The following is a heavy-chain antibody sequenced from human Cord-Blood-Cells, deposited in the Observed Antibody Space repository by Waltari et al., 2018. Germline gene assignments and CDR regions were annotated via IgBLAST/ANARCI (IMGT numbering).Heavy chain of an antibody. Sequence: QVQLQQWGAGLLKPSETLSLTCAVYGGSFSGYYWSWIRQPPGKGLEWIGEVNHSGSTTDNPPLKDRVTISVDTSKNQFSLKLSSVTAADTAVYYCSAYSNWFDPWGQGTLVTVSS. D-gene: IGHD3-16*01. V-gene: IGHV4-34*01. CDR1: GGSFSGYY. CDR2: VNHSGST. J-gene: IGHJ5*02. CDR3: SAYSNWFDP.